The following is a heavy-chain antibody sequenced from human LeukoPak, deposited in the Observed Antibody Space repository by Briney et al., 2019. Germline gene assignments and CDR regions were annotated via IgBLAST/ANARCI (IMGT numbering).Heavy chain of an antibody. Sequence: SETLSLTCTVSGGSISSYYWSWIRQPPGKGLEWIGYIYYSGSTNYNPSLKSRVTISVDTSKNQFSLKLSSATAADTAVYYCARSSSSWIRYYFDYWGQGTLVTVSS. CDR3: ARSSSSWIRYYFDY. CDR2: IYYSGST. CDR1: GGSISSYY. V-gene: IGHV4-59*08. J-gene: IGHJ4*02. D-gene: IGHD6-13*01.